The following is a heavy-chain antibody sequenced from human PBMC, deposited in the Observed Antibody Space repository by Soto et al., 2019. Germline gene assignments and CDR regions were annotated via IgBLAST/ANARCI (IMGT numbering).Heavy chain of an antibody. CDR1: GGSISSGAYS. CDR3: ARGGSRDQHYYYGLDV. Sequence: QVQLQESGSGLVKPSQTLSLTCSVSGGSISSGAYSWTWSRQPPGKGVEWCGHIYCSGVTYYNLCLEHRVTITSETSRTQFSLRLTSVPAADTAVYYCARGGSRDQHYYYGLDVWGQGTTVTVSS. CDR2: IYCSGVT. D-gene: IGHD3-10*01. V-gene: IGHV4-30-2*01. J-gene: IGHJ6*02.